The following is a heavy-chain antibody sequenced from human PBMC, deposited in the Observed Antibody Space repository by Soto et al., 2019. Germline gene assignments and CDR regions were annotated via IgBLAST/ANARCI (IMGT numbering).Heavy chain of an antibody. D-gene: IGHD3-10*01. CDR3: ASGGFGPRDY. CDR1: GFTFSSYW. J-gene: IGHJ4*01. V-gene: IGHV3-7*01. CDR2: INLDGSEK. Sequence: EVQLVESGGGLVQPGGSLRLSCAASGFTFSSYWMSWVRQAPGKGLGWVANINLDGSEKYYVDSVKVRFTISRDNAKNSLYLQMNSLRADDTALYYCASGGFGPRDYWGHGTLGTVSS.